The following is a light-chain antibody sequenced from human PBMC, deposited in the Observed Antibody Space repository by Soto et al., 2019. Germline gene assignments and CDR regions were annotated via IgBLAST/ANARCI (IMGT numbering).Light chain of an antibody. CDR2: TGS. J-gene: IGKJ4*01. Sequence: DIQMTQSPSSVSASVGDRVSITCRASQGISNWLAWYQQKPGIAPKLLIYTGSSLQSGVPSRFSGTGSGTGFTLTISRLQPEDVATYYCQQANSFPLTFGGGTKVEIK. V-gene: IGKV1-12*01. CDR3: QQANSFPLT. CDR1: QGISNW.